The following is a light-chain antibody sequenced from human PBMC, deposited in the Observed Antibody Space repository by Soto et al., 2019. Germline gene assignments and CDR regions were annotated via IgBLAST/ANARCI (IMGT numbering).Light chain of an antibody. CDR3: SSYVGSMV. V-gene: IGLV2-8*01. CDR1: SSDFGGYNY. CDR2: EVT. Sequence: QSALTQPSSASGSPGQSVTISCTGTSSDFGGYNYVSWYQQHPGKAPKLVIYEVTKRPSGVPDRFSGSKSGNPASLTVSGLQAEDEADYYCSSYVGSMVFGGGTKLTVL. J-gene: IGLJ2*01.